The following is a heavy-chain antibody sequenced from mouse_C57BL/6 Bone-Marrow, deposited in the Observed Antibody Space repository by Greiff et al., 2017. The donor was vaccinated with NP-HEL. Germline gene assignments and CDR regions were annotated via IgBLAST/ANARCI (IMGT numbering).Heavy chain of an antibody. CDR3: ARRVLRGFAY. Sequence: EVKLMESGGDLVKPGGSLKLSCAASGFTFSSYGMSWVRQTPDKRLEWVATISSGGSYTYYPDSVKGRFTISRDNAKNTLYLQMGSLKSEDTAMYYCARRVLRGFAYWGQGTLVTVSA. V-gene: IGHV5-6*02. CDR1: GFTFSSYG. CDR2: ISSGGSYT. J-gene: IGHJ3*01.